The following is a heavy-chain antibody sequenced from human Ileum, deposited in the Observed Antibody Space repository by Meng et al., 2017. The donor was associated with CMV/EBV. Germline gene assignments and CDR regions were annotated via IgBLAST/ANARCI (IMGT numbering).Heavy chain of an antibody. Sequence: QVQLQVSVPGLVEPPQTLSLSCTVSGASISSGDYLWSWIRQPPGKGLEWIGYIFFSGNTYYNPSLNNRVIISIDTPRNQFSLKVDSVTAADTAVYYCARFRIAALGNLFDPWGHGTLVTVSS. V-gene: IGHV4-30-4*08. CDR1: GASISSGDYL. CDR2: IFFSGNT. J-gene: IGHJ5*02. CDR3: ARFRIAALGNLFDP. D-gene: IGHD6-13*01.